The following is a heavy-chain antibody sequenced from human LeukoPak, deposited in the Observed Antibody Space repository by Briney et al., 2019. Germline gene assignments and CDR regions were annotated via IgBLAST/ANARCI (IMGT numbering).Heavy chain of an antibody. Sequence: SETLSLTCTVSGGSISSSSYYWGWIRQPPGKGLEWIGSIYYSGSTYYNPSLKSRVTISVDTSKNQFSLKLSSVTAADTAVYYCARVAGYYDSSGYYYNWFDPWGQGTLVTVSS. CDR3: ARVAGYYDSSGYYYNWFDP. CDR1: GGSISSSSYY. J-gene: IGHJ5*02. V-gene: IGHV4-39*07. CDR2: IYYSGST. D-gene: IGHD3-22*01.